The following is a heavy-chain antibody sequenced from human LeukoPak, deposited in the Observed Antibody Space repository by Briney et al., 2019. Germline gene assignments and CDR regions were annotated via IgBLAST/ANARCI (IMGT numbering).Heavy chain of an antibody. CDR2: MNPNSGNT. CDR1: GYTFTSYD. D-gene: IGHD5-12*01. Sequence: ASVKVSCKASGYTFTSYDINWVRQATGQGLEWMGWMNPNSGNTGYAQKLQGRVTMTTDTSTSTAYMELRSLRSDDTAVYYCARDPGYSGYANFDYWGQGTLVTVSS. V-gene: IGHV1-8*02. J-gene: IGHJ4*02. CDR3: ARDPGYSGYANFDY.